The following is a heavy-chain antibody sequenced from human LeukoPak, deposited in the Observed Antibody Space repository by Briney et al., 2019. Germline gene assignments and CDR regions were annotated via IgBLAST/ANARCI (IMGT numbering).Heavy chain of an antibody. CDR3: ARELKAARRTFDY. D-gene: IGHD6-6*01. V-gene: IGHV1-2*02. CDR1: GYTFTDYY. Sequence: GASVKVSCKASGYTFTDYYMHWVRQAPGQGLEWMGWINPNSGGTNYAQKFQGRVTMTRDTSISTAYMELSRLRSDDTAVYYCARELKAARRTFDYWGQGTLVTVSS. CDR2: INPNSGGT. J-gene: IGHJ4*02.